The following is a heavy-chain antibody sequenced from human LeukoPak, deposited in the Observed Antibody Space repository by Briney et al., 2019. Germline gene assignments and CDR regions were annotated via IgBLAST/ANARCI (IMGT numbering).Heavy chain of an antibody. CDR2: ISWDGGST. J-gene: IGHJ4*02. D-gene: IGHD3-10*01. CDR1: GFTFDDYA. Sequence: GGSLRLSCAASGFTFDDYAMHWVRQAPGKGLEWVSLISWDGGSTYYADSVKGRFTISRDNSKNSLYLQMNSLRAEDTALYYCAKDMGFGELLQYYFDYWGQGTLVTVSS. CDR3: AKDMGFGELLQYYFDY. V-gene: IGHV3-43D*03.